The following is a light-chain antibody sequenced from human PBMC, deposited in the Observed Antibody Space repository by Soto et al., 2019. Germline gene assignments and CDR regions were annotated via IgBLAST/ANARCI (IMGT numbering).Light chain of an antibody. J-gene: IGLJ2*01. Sequence: QSALTQPASVSGSPGQSITMSCTGTSSDVGDYNSVSWYQQHPGKAPKVMIYDVSNRPSGVSNRFSGSKSGNTASLTISGLQAEDEADYYCSSYTTSSPLFGGGTKLTVL. CDR1: SSDVGDYNS. V-gene: IGLV2-14*01. CDR3: SSYTTSSPL. CDR2: DVS.